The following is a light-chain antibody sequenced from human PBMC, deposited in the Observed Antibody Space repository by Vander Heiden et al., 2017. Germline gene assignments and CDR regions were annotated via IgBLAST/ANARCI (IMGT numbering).Light chain of an antibody. V-gene: IGKV3-15*01. CDR2: GAS. CDR3: QQYYNWWT. Sequence: EIALTQSPATLSVSPGERATFSCRASQSVRSNLAWYQQKPGQAPSLLIYGASTRATGIPARFSGSGSGTEFTLTISSLQSEDFAVYYCQQYYNWWTFGQGTKVEIK. CDR1: QSVRSN. J-gene: IGKJ1*01.